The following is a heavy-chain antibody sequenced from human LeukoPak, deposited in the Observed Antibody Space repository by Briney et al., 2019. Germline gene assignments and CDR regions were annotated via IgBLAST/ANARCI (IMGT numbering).Heavy chain of an antibody. D-gene: IGHD6-19*01. CDR2: ISAYNGNT. V-gene: IGHV1-18*01. CDR3: ARDLVSSGWPRAGFDY. J-gene: IGHJ4*02. CDR1: GYTFTSYG. Sequence: ASVKASCKASGYTFTSYGISWVRQAPGQGLEWMGWISAYNGNTNYAQKLQGRVTMTTDTSTSTAYMELRSLRSDDTAVYYCARDLVSSGWPRAGFDYWGQGTLVTVSS.